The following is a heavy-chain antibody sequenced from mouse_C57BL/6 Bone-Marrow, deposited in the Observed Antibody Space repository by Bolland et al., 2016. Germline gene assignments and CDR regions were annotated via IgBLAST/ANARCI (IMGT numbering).Heavy chain of an antibody. CDR3: ARRGQLRPYAMDY. J-gene: IGHJ4*01. D-gene: IGHD3-2*02. CDR2: GST. V-gene: IGHV2-2*01. Sequence: GSTDYNAAFISRLSISKDNSKSQVFFKMNSLQADDTAIYYCARRGQLRPYAMDYWGQGTS.